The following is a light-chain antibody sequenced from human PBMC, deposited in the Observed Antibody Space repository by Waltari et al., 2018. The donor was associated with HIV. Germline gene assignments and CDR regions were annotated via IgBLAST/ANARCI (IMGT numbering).Light chain of an antibody. CDR3: CSYVGSSTWV. Sequence: QSALTQPASVSGSPGQSITISCTGTSSDVGGYNYVSWYQQHPGKAPKVMIYDVGKRPSGVSNRFSGSKSGNTASLTISGLQAEDEADYYWCSYVGSSTWVFGGGTKLTVL. CDR2: DVG. J-gene: IGLJ3*02. CDR1: SSDVGGYNY. V-gene: IGLV2-23*02.